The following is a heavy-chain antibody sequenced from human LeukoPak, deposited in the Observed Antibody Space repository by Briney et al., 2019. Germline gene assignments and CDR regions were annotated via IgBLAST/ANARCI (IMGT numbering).Heavy chain of an antibody. V-gene: IGHV3-30*18. Sequence: GGSLRLSCAASGFTFSSYGMHWVRQVPGKGLEWVAVISYDGSNKYYADSVKGRFTISRDNSKNTLYLQMNSLRTEDTAVYYCAKVEDIVVVPAIYGMDVWGQGTTVTVSS. CDR3: AKVEDIVVVPAIYGMDV. CDR1: GFTFSSYG. D-gene: IGHD2-2*01. J-gene: IGHJ6*02. CDR2: ISYDGSNK.